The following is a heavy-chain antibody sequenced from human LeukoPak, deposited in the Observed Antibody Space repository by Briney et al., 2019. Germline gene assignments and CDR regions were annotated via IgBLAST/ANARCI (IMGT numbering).Heavy chain of an antibody. CDR2: IIPILGIA. CDR1: GGTFSSYA. D-gene: IGHD2-15*01. V-gene: IGHV1-69*04. CDR3: APRRGYCSGGSCYLDAFDI. Sequence: SVKVSCKASGGTFSSYAISWVRQAPGQGLEWMGRIIPILGIANYAQKFQGRVTITADKSTSTAYMELSSLRSEDTAVYYCAPRRGYCSGGSCYLDAFDIWGQGTMVTVSS. J-gene: IGHJ3*02.